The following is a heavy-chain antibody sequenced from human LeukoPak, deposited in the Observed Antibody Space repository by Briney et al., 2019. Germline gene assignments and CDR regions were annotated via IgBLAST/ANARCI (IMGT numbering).Heavy chain of an antibody. D-gene: IGHD5-24*01. Sequence: GGSLRLSCAASGFTFSRCVMSWVRQAPGRGLEWVSDISGSGGSTFYADSVKGRFTISRDNSKNTLYLQMNSLRAEDTAVYYCAKGGDGYNYYFDYWGQETLVTVSS. CDR1: GFTFSRCV. CDR3: AKGGDGYNYYFDY. J-gene: IGHJ4*02. CDR2: ISGSGGST. V-gene: IGHV3-23*01.